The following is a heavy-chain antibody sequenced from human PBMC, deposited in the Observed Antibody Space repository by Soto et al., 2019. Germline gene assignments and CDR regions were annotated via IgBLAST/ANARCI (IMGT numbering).Heavy chain of an antibody. CDR1: GYTFTGYY. D-gene: IGHD2-2*01. Sequence: GASVKVSCKASGYTFTGYYMHWVRQAPGQGLEWMGWINPNSGGTNYAQKFQGWVTMTRDTSISTAYMELSRLRSDDTAVYYCARERFQLLHYYYYGMDVWGQGTTVTVSS. CDR3: ARERFQLLHYYYYGMDV. J-gene: IGHJ6*02. V-gene: IGHV1-2*04. CDR2: INPNSGGT.